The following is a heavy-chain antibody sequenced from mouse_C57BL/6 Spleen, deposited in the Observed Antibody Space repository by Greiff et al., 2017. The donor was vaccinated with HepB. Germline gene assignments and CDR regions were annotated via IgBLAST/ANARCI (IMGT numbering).Heavy chain of an antibody. CDR2: FDPSDSYT. Sequence: QVQLQQPGAELVMPGASVKLSCKASGYTFTSYWMHWVKQRPGQGLEWIGEFDPSDSYTNYNQKFKGKSTLTVDKSSSTAYMQLSSLTSEDSAVYYCARHYYGSSYPYYFDYWGQGTTLTVSS. V-gene: IGHV1-69*01. CDR3: ARHYYGSSYPYYFDY. D-gene: IGHD1-1*01. J-gene: IGHJ2*01. CDR1: GYTFTSYW.